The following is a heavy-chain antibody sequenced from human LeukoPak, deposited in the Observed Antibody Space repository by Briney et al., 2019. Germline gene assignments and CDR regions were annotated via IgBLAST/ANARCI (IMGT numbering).Heavy chain of an antibody. D-gene: IGHD6-19*01. J-gene: IGHJ6*02. Sequence: ASVKVSCKASGYTLTSYGISWVRQAPGQGLEWMGWISAYNGNTNYAQKLQGRVTMTTDTSTSTAYMELRSLRSDDTAVYYCAREMVAGIDYYGMDVWGQGTTVTVSS. V-gene: IGHV1-18*01. CDR2: ISAYNGNT. CDR1: GYTLTSYG. CDR3: AREMVAGIDYYGMDV.